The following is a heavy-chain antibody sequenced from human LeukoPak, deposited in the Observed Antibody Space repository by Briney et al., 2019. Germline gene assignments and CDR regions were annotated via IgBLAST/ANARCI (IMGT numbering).Heavy chain of an antibody. CDR2: IYSGGST. J-gene: IGHJ4*02. D-gene: IGHD3-22*01. CDR3: ARDAGLGYYDSSGYYLDY. V-gene: IGHV3-53*01. Sequence: PGGSLRLSCAASGFTVSSNYMSWVRQAPGKGLEWVSVIYSGGSTYYADSVKGRFTISRDNAKNSLYLQMNSLRAEDTAVYYCARDAGLGYYDSSGYYLDYWGQGTLVTVSS. CDR1: GFTVSSNY.